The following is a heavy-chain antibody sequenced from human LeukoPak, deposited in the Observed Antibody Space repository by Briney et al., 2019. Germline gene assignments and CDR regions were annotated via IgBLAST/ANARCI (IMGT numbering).Heavy chain of an antibody. J-gene: IGHJ3*02. CDR1: GFTFSSYS. Sequence: PGGSLRLSCAASGFTFSSYSMNWVRQAPGKGLEWVSSISSSSSYIYYADSVKGRFTISRDNAKNSLYLQMNSLRAEDTAVYYCARASGSYLTFDAFDIWGQGTMVTVSS. CDR2: ISSSSSYI. D-gene: IGHD1-26*01. CDR3: ARASGSYLTFDAFDI. V-gene: IGHV3-21*01.